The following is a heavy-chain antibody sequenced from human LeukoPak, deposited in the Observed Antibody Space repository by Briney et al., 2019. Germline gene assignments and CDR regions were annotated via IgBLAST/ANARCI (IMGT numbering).Heavy chain of an antibody. J-gene: IGHJ4*02. CDR1: GFRLSTYW. CDR3: ARDGKSAALDY. V-gene: IGHV3-7*01. D-gene: IGHD6-13*01. CDR2: IKQDGSEK. Sequence: GGSLRLSCAASGFRLSTYWMSWVRQAPGKGLEWVANIKQDGSEKCYVDSVRGRFTISRDNGKNSLYLQMNSLRAEDTAVYYCARDGKSAALDYWGQGTLVTVSS.